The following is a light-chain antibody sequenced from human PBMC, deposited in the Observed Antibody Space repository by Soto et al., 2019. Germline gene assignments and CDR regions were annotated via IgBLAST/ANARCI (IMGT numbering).Light chain of an antibody. CDR1: QSVNNF. V-gene: IGKV3-11*01. J-gene: IGKJ4*01. CDR3: QQRSNWPPALS. Sequence: EVVLTQSPATLSLSPGDRATLSCRASQSVNNFLAWYQQKPGQTPRLLIYDASKRATGIPGRFSGSGSGTDFTLTISSLEPEDFAVYYCQQRSNWPPALSFGEGTKVEI. CDR2: DAS.